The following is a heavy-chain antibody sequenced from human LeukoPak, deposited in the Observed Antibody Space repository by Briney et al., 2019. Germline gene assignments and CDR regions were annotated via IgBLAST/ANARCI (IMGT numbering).Heavy chain of an antibody. J-gene: IGHJ4*02. CDR2: ISSDGIDK. D-gene: IGHD5-12*01. V-gene: IGHV3-30*03. CDR3: TTKVMRGNLGDDYDD. Sequence: GGSLRLSCSVSGVSFRNYGRHWVRQAPGKGLEWVALISSDGIDKLYGASVKGRFTISRDDSKSTLCLQMNSLTAEDTAVYYCTTKVMRGNLGDDYDDWGQGTLVTVSS. CDR1: GVSFRNYG.